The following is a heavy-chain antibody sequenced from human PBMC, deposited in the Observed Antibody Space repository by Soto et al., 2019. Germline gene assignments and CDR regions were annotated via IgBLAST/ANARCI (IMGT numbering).Heavy chain of an antibody. CDR3: ARVRSGGVDY. CDR1: IVSISSNNW. D-gene: IGHD6-19*01. Sequence: SETLSLTCTVSIVSISSNNWWSWVRQPPGKGLEWIGEIYHSGSTNYNPSLKSRVTISVDKSKNQFSLKLNSVTAADTAVYYCARVRSGGVDYWGQGTLVTVSS. V-gene: IGHV4-4*02. CDR2: IYHSGST. J-gene: IGHJ4*02.